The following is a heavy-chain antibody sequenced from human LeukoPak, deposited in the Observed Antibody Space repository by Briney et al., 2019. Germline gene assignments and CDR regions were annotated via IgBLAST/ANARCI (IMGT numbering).Heavy chain of an antibody. Sequence: PSETLSLXCAVYGGSYSGYYWSWIRLPPGKGLESIGEINHSGSTNYNPSLKSRVTISVDTSKNQFSLKRSSVTAADTAVYYCARGRVGGDAFDIWGHATMVTVSS. CDR3: ARGRVGGDAFDI. CDR1: GGSYSGYY. J-gene: IGHJ3*02. D-gene: IGHD4-23*01. CDR2: INHSGST. V-gene: IGHV4-34*01.